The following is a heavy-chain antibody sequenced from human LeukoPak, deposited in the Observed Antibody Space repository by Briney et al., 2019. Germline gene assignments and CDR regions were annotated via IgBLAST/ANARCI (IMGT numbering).Heavy chain of an antibody. CDR1: GGSISSSPYY. Sequence: PSETLSLTCTVSGGSISSSPYYWGWIRQPPGKGLEWIGEINHSGSTNYNPSLKSRVTISVDTSKNQFSLKLSSVTAADTAVYYCASSLHYDSSGYFYWGQGTLVTVSS. CDR3: ASSLHYDSSGYFY. V-gene: IGHV4-39*07. CDR2: INHSGST. J-gene: IGHJ4*02. D-gene: IGHD3-22*01.